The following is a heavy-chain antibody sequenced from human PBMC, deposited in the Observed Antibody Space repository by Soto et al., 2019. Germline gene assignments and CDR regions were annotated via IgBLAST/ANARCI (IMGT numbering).Heavy chain of an antibody. V-gene: IGHV4-39*01. CDR2: IYYNGNT. CDR3: ARHPTGLWFGEGPDY. D-gene: IGHD3-10*01. CDR1: NGSISSSISY. Sequence: PGLVKPSETLSLTCTVSNGSISSSISYWGWIRQPPGGGLAWIGSIYYNGNTYYNPSLKSRVTISVDTSKNQFSLKLSAVTAADTAVYYCARHPTGLWFGEGPDYWGQGTLVTVSS. J-gene: IGHJ4*02.